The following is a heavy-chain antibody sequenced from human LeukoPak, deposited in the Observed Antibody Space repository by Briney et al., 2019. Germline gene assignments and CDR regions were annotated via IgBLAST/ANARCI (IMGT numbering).Heavy chain of an antibody. CDR2: INWDGEK. CDR3: AREETTSCFDY. V-gene: IGHV2-70*04. J-gene: IGHJ4*02. Sequence: VSGPALVKPTQTLTLTCSFSGFSLSTSAMRVSWIRQPPGKALEWLARINWDGEKFYTTSLKTRLTISKDTSKNQVVLTMTNMDPVDTATYYCAREETTSCFDYWGQEILVTVSS. CDR1: GFSLSTSAMR. D-gene: IGHD2-2*01.